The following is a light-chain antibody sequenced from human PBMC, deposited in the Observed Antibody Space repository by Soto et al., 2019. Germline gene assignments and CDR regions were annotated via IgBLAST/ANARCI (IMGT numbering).Light chain of an antibody. J-gene: IGKJ4*01. CDR1: QSVLYSTNNKNY. CDR2: CAA. Sequence: DIVMTQSPDSLAVSLGERATINCKSSQSVLYSTNNKNYLAWYQQKPGQPTKLLIYCAATRESGVPDRFSGSGSGTDFTLTISSLQAEDVAVYYCQQYYITPLTFGGGTKVEIK. CDR3: QQYYITPLT. V-gene: IGKV4-1*01.